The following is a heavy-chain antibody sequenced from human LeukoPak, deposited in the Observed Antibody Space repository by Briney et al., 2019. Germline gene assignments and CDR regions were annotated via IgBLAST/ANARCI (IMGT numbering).Heavy chain of an antibody. CDR2: IYYSGST. CDR3: ARGDSSSWYPPSTFDY. V-gene: IGHV4-61*01. Sequence: TLSLTXTVSGGSVSSGSYYWSWIRQPPGKGLEWIGYIYYSGSTNYNPSLKSRVTISVDTSKNQFSLKLSSVTAADTAVYYCARGDSSSWYPPSTFDYWGQGTLVTVSS. D-gene: IGHD6-13*01. CDR1: GGSVSSGSYY. J-gene: IGHJ4*02.